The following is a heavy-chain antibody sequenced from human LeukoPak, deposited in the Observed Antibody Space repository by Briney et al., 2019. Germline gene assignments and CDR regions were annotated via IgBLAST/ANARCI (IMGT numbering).Heavy chain of an antibody. Sequence: PGGSLRLSCAASGFTFSNYWMHWVRQVPGKGLVWVSRINREGSDATYADSVKGRFTISRDNANSTLYLQLNSLRDDDTAVYYCARDGGYDILTNFARGYFASWGHGTLVTVSS. CDR2: INREGSDA. CDR1: GFTFSNYW. J-gene: IGHJ4*01. V-gene: IGHV3-74*01. D-gene: IGHD3-9*01. CDR3: ARDGGYDILTNFARGYFAS.